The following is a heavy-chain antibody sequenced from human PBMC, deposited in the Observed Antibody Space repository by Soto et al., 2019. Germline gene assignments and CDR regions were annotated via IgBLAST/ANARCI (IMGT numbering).Heavy chain of an antibody. CDR3: ERDWETVALSYGMDV. J-gene: IGHJ6*02. V-gene: IGHV3-11*01. D-gene: IGHD1-26*01. Sequence: QVQLVESGGGLVKPGGSLRLSCAASGFTFSDYYMNWIRQAPGKGLEWVSYISSRGTTVYSADSVRGRFYISRDNAKNSLFLQMNSLRAEDTAVYYCERDWETVALSYGMDVWGQGTTVTVSS. CDR2: ISSRGTTV. CDR1: GFTFSDYY.